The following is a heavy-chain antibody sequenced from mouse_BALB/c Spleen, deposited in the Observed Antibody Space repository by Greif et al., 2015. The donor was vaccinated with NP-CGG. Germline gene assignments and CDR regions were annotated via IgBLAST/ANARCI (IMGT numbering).Heavy chain of an antibody. CDR2: IRNKANGYTT. J-gene: IGHJ4*01. V-gene: IGHV7-3*02. D-gene: IGHD1-2*01. CDR3: ARPSGVRLRDYAMDY. CDR1: GFTFTDYY. Sequence: EVKLMESGGGLVQPGGSLRLSCATSGFTFTDYYMSWVRQPPGKALEWLGFIRNKANGYTTEYSASVKGRFTISRDNSQSILYLQMNTLRAEDSATYYCARPSGVRLRDYAMDYWGQGTSVTVSS.